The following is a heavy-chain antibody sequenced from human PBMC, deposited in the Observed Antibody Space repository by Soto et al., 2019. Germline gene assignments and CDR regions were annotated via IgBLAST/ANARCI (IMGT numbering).Heavy chain of an antibody. CDR3: TTYNFGSCFS. V-gene: IGHV3-15*07. Sequence: PGGSLRLCCAASGFTLSNAWMIWVRQAPGKGLEWVGRVKSNPDGGTTDYAAPVKGRFTISRDDSKNTMYLQMNSLQPEDTAVNYCTTYNFGSCFSWGQGALVTVSS. CDR2: VKSNPDGGTT. CDR1: GFTLSNAW. D-gene: IGHD3-3*01. J-gene: IGHJ5*02.